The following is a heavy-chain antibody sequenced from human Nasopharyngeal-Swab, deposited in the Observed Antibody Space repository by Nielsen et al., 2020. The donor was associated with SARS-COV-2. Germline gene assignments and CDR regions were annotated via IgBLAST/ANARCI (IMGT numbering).Heavy chain of an antibody. D-gene: IGHD6-19*01. V-gene: IGHV5-51*01. J-gene: IGHJ6*03. CDR1: GYSFTSYW. CDR2: IYPGDSDT. Sequence: GESLKISCKGSGYSFTSYWIGWVRQMPGKGLEWMGIIYPGDSDTRYSPSFQGQVTISADKSISTAYLQWSSLKASDTAMYYCARQGAVVGYYYYYMDVWGKGTTVTVSS. CDR3: ARQGAVVGYYYYYMDV.